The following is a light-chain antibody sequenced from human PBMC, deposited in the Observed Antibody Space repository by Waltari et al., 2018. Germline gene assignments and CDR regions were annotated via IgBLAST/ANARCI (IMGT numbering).Light chain of an antibody. CDR2: YDD. CDR1: RSNVGKNA. J-gene: IGLJ3*02. V-gene: IGLV1-36*01. Sequence: QSVLTQPPSVSGAPRQRVTISCSGSRSNVGKNAVNWYVQVPGQAPKLLMYYDDMLSSGVSDRCSGSKSGTSGTLAISGLQSEDEGDYYCAVWDDSLNGPVFGGGTKLTVL. CDR3: AVWDDSLNGPV.